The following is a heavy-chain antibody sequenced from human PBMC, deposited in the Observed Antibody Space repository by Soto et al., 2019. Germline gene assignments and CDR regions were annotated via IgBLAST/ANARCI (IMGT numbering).Heavy chain of an antibody. Sequence: PSETLSLTCGVYGGSFRNYFWSWIRQPAGKGLEWIGRVHTSGSTTYNPSLKSRVTMSVDTSKSQFSLKLTSVTAADTAVYYCGGEKAVASTGVLDPLGPGTLVTVSS. J-gene: IGHJ5*01. CDR3: GGEKAVASTGVLDP. CDR1: GGSFRNYF. V-gene: IGHV4-59*10. CDR2: VHTSGST. D-gene: IGHD3-16*01.